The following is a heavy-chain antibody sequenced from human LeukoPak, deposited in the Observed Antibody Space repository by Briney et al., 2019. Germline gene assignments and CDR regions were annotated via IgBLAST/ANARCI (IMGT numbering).Heavy chain of an antibody. CDR2: ISGSGTST. J-gene: IGHJ4*02. CDR1: GFTFSSYA. V-gene: IGHV3-23*01. D-gene: IGHD4-23*01. CDR3: AKTSGGNSWSGFAY. Sequence: GGSLRLSCAASGFTFSSYAMSWVRQAPGKGLEWVSVISGSGTSTYYADSVKGRFTSSTDKSKNTLYVQMPRLTAEDTAVYYCAKTSGGNSWSGFAYWGQGTLVTVSS.